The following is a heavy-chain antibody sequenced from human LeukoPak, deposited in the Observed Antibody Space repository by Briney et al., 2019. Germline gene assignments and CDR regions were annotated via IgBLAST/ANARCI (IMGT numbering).Heavy chain of an antibody. Sequence: QPGGSLRLSCAASGLTFGTYAMSWVRQAPGKGLEWVSTITGSGGSTYDADSVKGRFTISRDNSKNTLYLQVSSLRAEDTAVYYCAKGYSSGWYDAFDIWGQGTMVTVSS. CDR3: AKGYSSGWYDAFDI. V-gene: IGHV3-23*01. CDR2: ITGSGGST. CDR1: GLTFGTYA. D-gene: IGHD6-19*01. J-gene: IGHJ3*02.